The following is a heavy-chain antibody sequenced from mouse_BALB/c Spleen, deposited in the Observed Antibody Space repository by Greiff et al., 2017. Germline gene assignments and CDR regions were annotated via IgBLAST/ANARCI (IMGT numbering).Heavy chain of an antibody. CDR1: GFTFSSYA. V-gene: IGHV5-6-5*01. D-gene: IGHD1-1*01. Sequence: EVKLMESGGGLVKPGGSLKLSCAASGFTFSSYAMSWVRQTPEKRLEWVASISSGGSTYYPDSVKGRFTISRDNARNILYLQMSSLRSEDTAMYYCARVITTVAFDYWGQGTTLTVSS. CDR3: ARVITTVAFDY. J-gene: IGHJ2*01. CDR2: ISSGGST.